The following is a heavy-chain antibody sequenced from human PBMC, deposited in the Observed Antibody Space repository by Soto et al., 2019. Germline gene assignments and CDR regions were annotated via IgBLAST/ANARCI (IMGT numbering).Heavy chain of an antibody. Sequence: QVQLVESGGGVVQPGRSLRLSCAASGFTFSTYGMHWVRQAPGKGLGWVTVVSYDGLTKYYADSVKGRFAMSRDNSKNTLLLQMNSLRVEDTAVYYCVKASEPYISSWYDSWGQGTLVTVSS. CDR1: GFTFSTYG. J-gene: IGHJ5*01. V-gene: IGHV3-30*18. D-gene: IGHD6-13*01. CDR3: VKASEPYISSWYDS. CDR2: VSYDGLTK.